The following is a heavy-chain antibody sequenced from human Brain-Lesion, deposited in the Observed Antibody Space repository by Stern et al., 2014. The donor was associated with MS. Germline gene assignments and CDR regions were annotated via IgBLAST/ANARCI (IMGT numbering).Heavy chain of an antibody. CDR3: ARLVAGFYFDF. D-gene: IGHD6-19*01. V-gene: IGHV4-39*01. J-gene: IGHJ4*02. CDR2: IYYSGTT. Sequence: QLQLQESGPGLVKPSETLSLTCTVSGGSISSSNHYWGWIRQPPGKGLEWIGAIYYSGTTSYSPSLKSRFTISVDTPKNQFSLTLSSVTAADTAVYYCARLVAGFYFDFWGPGSPVTVSS. CDR1: GGSISSSNHY.